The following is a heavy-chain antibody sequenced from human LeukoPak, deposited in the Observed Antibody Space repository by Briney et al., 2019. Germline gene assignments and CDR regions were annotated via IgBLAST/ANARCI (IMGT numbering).Heavy chain of an antibody. D-gene: IGHD6-13*01. CDR3: ARSSSWFPLFDY. J-gene: IGHJ4*02. CDR2: IYTSGST. CDR1: GGSISSYY. Sequence: PSETLSLTCTVSGGSISSYYWSWIRQPPGKGLEWIGRIYTSGSTNYNPSLKSRVTISVDTSKNQFSLKLSSVTAADTAVYYCARSSSWFPLFDYWGQGTLVTVSS. V-gene: IGHV4-4*08.